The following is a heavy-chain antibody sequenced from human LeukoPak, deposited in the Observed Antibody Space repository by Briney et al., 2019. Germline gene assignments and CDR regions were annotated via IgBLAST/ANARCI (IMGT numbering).Heavy chain of an antibody. J-gene: IGHJ4*02. CDR1: SGTFSSYA. D-gene: IGHD2-2*01. Sequence: SSVKFSCKASSGTFSSYAISWVRQAPGQGLELMGRIIPIFGTANYAQKFQRRVTITADKSTSTAYMELSSLRSEDTAVYYCARYCSSTSCLPGFDYWGQGTLVTVSS. V-gene: IGHV1-69*06. CDR3: ARYCSSTSCLPGFDY. CDR2: IIPIFGTA.